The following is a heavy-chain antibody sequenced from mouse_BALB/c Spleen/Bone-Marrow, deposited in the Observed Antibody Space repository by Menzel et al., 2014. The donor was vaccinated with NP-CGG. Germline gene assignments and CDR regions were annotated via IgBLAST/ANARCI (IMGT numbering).Heavy chain of an antibody. V-gene: IGHV1-69*02. Sequence: QVQLQQSGAEVVKPGASVKVSCKASGYTFTNYWMQWVKQRPGQGLEWIGEIEPSDSYTNYNQKFKGKATLTVDKSSSTAYMQLSSLTSEDSAVYYCARDSITTVVATDYWGQGTTLTVSS. CDR3: ARDSITTVVATDY. J-gene: IGHJ2*01. CDR2: IEPSDSYT. CDR1: GYTFTNYW. D-gene: IGHD1-1*01.